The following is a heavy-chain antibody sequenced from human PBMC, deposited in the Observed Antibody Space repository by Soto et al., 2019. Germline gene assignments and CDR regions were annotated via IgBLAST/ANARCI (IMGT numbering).Heavy chain of an antibody. J-gene: IGHJ4*02. D-gene: IGHD3-9*01. V-gene: IGHV4-39*01. CDR1: GGSISSSSYY. CDR2: IYYSGST. CDR3: ARLGRGVTTFSDWFQSPTFDY. Sequence: SETLSLTCTVSGGSISSSSYYWGWIRQPPGKGLEWIGSIYYSGSTYYNPSLKSRVTISVDTSKNQFSLKLSSVTAADTAVYYCARLGRGVTTFSDWFQSPTFDYWGQGTLVTVSS.